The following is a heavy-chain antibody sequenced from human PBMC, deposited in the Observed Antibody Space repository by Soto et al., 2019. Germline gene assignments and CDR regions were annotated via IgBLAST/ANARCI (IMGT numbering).Heavy chain of an antibody. D-gene: IGHD2-21*02. CDR1: GGSISSYY. Sequence: PSETLSLTCSVSGGSISSYYWSWIRQPPGKGLEWIGYIFYSGRSGSTNYNPSLKSRVTISVDTAKNQFALKLNSVTAADTAVYYCAKTALGWFDRWGQGTLVTVLL. CDR3: AKTALGWFDR. J-gene: IGHJ5*01. V-gene: IGHV4-59*01. CDR2: IFYSGRSGST.